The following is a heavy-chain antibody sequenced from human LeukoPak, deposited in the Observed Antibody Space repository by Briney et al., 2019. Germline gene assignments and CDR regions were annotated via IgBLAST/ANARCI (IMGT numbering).Heavy chain of an antibody. V-gene: IGHV4-30-2*01. CDR3: ARDSPFSHYYGSGSYYSRPPVYYYYYYMDV. Sequence: PSETLSLTCTVSGGSISSGGYYWSWLRQPPGKGLEWIGYIYHSGSTYYNPSLKSRVTISVDRSKNQFSLKLSSVTAADTAVYYCARDSPFSHYYGSGSYYSRPPVYYYYYYMDVWGKGTTVTVSS. CDR2: IYHSGST. D-gene: IGHD3-10*01. J-gene: IGHJ6*03. CDR1: GGSISSGGYY.